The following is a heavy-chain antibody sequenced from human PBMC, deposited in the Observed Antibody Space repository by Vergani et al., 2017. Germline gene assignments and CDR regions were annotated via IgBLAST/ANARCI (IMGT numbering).Heavy chain of an antibody. V-gene: IGHV3-30*04. Sequence: VQLVESGGGVVQPGRSLRLSCAASGFTFSSYAMHWVRQAPGKGLEWVAVISYDGSKKYYADSVNGRFTLSRDKSKNTLYLQMNSLRAEDTAVYYCARNTPGDYWGQGTLVTVSS. CDR2: ISYDGSKK. CDR3: ARNTPGDY. D-gene: IGHD3-10*01. J-gene: IGHJ4*02. CDR1: GFTFSSYA.